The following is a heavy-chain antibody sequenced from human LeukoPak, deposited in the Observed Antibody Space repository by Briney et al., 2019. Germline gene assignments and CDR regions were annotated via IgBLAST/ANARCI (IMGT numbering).Heavy chain of an antibody. V-gene: IGHV3-23*01. CDR2: FSATYGSA. CDR1: GFPVHSYG. D-gene: IGHD6-13*01. Sequence: GGSLSHSCGASGFPVHSYGMTWVRKAPGKGLEWVSAFSATYGSALYAESVKGRFTISRDNSKSSLYLQMNSLRDENTAVYYCAKARISAAGTAAFDVWGQGTMVTVSS. CDR3: AKARISAAGTAAFDV. J-gene: IGHJ3*01.